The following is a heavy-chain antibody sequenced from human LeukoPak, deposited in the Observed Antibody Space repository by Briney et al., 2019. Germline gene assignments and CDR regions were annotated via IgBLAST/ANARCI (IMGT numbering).Heavy chain of an antibody. D-gene: IGHD2-2*01. CDR1: GSTFSTYA. J-gene: IGHJ4*02. Sequence: GGSLRLSCAASGSTFSTYAMSWVRQAPGKGLEWVSGISGSGGTTYYADSVKGRFTISRDNSKNTLYLQMNSLRAEDTAVYYCAKSCCSTSSCYDGFDCWGQGTLVTVSS. CDR3: AKSCCSTSSCYDGFDC. CDR2: ISGSGGTT. V-gene: IGHV3-23*01.